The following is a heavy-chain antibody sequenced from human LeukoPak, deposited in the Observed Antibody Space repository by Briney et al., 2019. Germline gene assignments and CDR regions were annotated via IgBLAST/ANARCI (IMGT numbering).Heavy chain of an antibody. D-gene: IGHD3-3*01. CDR1: GFIVSSNY. CDR3: ARDFGDYRGYFDY. V-gene: IGHV3-53*01. CDR2: IYTGGNS. J-gene: IGHJ4*02. Sequence: GGSLRLSCAASGFIVSSNYMSWVRQAPGKGLEWVSVIYTGGNSYYADSVKGRFTISRDNSKNTLFLQMNSLRAEDTAMYYCARDFGDYRGYFDYWGQGTLVTVSS.